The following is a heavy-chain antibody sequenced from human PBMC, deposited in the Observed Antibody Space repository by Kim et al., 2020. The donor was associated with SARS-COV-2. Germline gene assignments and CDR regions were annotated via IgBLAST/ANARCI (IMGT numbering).Heavy chain of an antibody. CDR3: ARHFRGTSIRFLGLCQFDY. V-gene: IGHV4-39*01. D-gene: IGHD2-2*01. J-gene: IGHJ4*02. Sequence: SETLSLTCTVSGGSISSSGYYWGWIRQPPGKGLEWIGSVYYTGSTYYNPSLKSRVTISVDTSKNQFSLKLSSVTADTAMYYCARHFRGTSIRFLGLCQFDYWGQGTLVTVSS. CDR2: VYYTGST. CDR1: GGSISSSGYY.